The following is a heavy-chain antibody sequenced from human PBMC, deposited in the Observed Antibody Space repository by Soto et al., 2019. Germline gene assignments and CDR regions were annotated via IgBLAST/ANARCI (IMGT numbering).Heavy chain of an antibody. J-gene: IGHJ4*02. D-gene: IGHD6-25*01. V-gene: IGHV3-23*01. Sequence: EVQLLESGGGLVQPGGSLRLSCAASGFTFSSYAMSWVRQAPGKGLEWVSAISGTGGTTYYADSVKGRFTISRDNSRNTLHLQMNSLRAEDTAISYCAKFFVETGGSSGWPWSFHFWGQGTLVTVSS. CDR2: ISGTGGTT. CDR1: GFTFSSYA. CDR3: AKFFVETGGSSGWPWSFHF.